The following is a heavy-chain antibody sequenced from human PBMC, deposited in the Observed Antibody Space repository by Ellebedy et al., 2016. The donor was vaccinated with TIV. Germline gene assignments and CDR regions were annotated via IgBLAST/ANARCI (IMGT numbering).Heavy chain of an antibody. CDR2: ISASAGTT. J-gene: IGHJ4*02. CDR1: GFTFSNYG. V-gene: IGHV3-23*01. Sequence: GESLKISCAASGFTFSNYGMTWVRQAPGKGLEWVSTISASAGTTYYAESVRGRFTISRDSSKNTLYLQMNSLRAEDTAVYFCAKARNSGWSYFFDYWGQGTLVTVSS. D-gene: IGHD6-25*01. CDR3: AKARNSGWSYFFDY.